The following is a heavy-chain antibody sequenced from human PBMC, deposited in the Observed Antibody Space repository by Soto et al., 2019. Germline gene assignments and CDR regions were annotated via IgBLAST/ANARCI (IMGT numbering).Heavy chain of an antibody. CDR2: IIPIFGTA. CDR3: ARALVRDFDYLDSFDP. Sequence: SVNGSCKASGGTFSSYAISWVRQAPGQGLEWMGGIIPIFGTANYAQKFQGRVTITADKSTSTAYMELSSLRSEDTAVYYCARALVRDFDYLDSFDPWGQGTLVPVSA. CDR1: GGTFSSYA. V-gene: IGHV1-69*06. J-gene: IGHJ5*02. D-gene: IGHD3-9*01.